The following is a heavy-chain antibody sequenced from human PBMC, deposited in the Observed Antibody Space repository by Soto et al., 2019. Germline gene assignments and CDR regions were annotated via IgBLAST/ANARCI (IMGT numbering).Heavy chain of an antibody. V-gene: IGHV1-18*04. D-gene: IGHD4-17*01. CDR3: ARGRPSGYGDPDFHSVDY. CDR2: ISAYNGNT. Sequence: ASVKVSCKAPGYTFTSYGISWVRQAPGQGLEWMGWISAYNGNTNYAQKLQGRVTMTTDTSTSTAYMELRSLRSDDTAVYYCARGRPSGYGDPDFHSVDYWGQGTLVTVSS. J-gene: IGHJ4*02. CDR1: GYTFTSYG.